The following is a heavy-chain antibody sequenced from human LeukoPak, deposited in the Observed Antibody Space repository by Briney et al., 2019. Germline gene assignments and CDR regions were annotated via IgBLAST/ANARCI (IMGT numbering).Heavy chain of an antibody. CDR3: VKRASGWYFDY. J-gene: IGHJ4*02. Sequence: PEGSLRLSCSASGFTFSSYTMHWVRPAPGKGLEYVSAISTNGGSTYYADSVKGRFTISRDNSKNTLYLQMSSLRAEDTAVYYCVKRASGWYFDYWGQGTLVTVSS. CDR2: ISTNGGST. V-gene: IGHV3-64D*09. CDR1: GFTFSSYT. D-gene: IGHD6-19*01.